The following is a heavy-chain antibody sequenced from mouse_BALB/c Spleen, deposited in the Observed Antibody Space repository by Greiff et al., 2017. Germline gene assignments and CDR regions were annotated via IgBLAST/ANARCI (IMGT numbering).Heavy chain of an antibody. Sequence: VQLQQSGAELVRSGASVKLSCTASGFNIKDYYMHWVKQRPEQGLEWIGWIDPENGDTEYAPKFQGKATMTADTSSNTAYLQLSSLTSEDTAVYYCNARGPDYWGQGTTLTVAS. J-gene: IGHJ2*01. V-gene: IGHV14-4*02. CDR3: NARGPDY. CDR1: GFNIKDYY. CDR2: IDPENGDT.